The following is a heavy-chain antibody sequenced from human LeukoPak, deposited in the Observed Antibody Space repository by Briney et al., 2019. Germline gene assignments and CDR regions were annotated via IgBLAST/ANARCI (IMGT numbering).Heavy chain of an antibody. J-gene: IGHJ3*02. CDR1: GFTFSSYA. D-gene: IGHD2-21*01. CDR3: ARDRCGGDCYYAFDI. CDR2: ISSRITTI. Sequence: GGSLRLSCAASGFTFSSYAMNWVRQAPGKGLEWVSYISSRITTIYYAESVKGRFTISRDNGKNSLYLQMNSLRAEDTAVYYCARDRCGGDCYYAFDIWGQGTMVTVSS. V-gene: IGHV3-48*01.